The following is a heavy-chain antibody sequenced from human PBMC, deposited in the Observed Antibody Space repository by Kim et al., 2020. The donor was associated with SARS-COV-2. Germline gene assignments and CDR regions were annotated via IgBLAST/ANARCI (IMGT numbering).Heavy chain of an antibody. V-gene: IGHV3-7*04. J-gene: IGHJ4*02. CDR3: ARASMVRGVIRGVFDY. D-gene: IGHD3-10*01. Sequence: SVKGRFTISRDNAKNSLYLQMNSLRAEDTAVYYCARASMVRGVIRGVFDYWGQGTLVTVSS.